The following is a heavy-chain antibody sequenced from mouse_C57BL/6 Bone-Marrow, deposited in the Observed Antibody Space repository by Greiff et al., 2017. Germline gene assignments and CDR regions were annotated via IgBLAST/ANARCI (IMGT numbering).Heavy chain of an antibody. V-gene: IGHV14-4*01. CDR3: TTTLATVVDKGYAMDY. CDR2: IDPENGDT. J-gene: IGHJ4*01. CDR1: GFNIKDDY. D-gene: IGHD1-1*01. Sequence: EVQLQQSGAELVRPGASVKLSCTASGFNIKDDYMHWVKQRPEQGLEWIGWIDPENGDTEYASKFQGKATITADKSPNTAYLQLSSLPSEDTAVYYSTTTLATVVDKGYAMDYWGQGTSLTVSS.